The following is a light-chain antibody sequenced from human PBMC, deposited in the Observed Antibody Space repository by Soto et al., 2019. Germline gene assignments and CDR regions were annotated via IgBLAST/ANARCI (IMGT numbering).Light chain of an antibody. CDR3: QQYNSYSWT. CDR2: KAS. V-gene: IGKV1-5*03. CDR1: QSLNNW. J-gene: IGKJ1*01. Sequence: DIQMTQSPSTLSASVGDRVTITCRASQSLNNWLAWYQQKPGNAPKLLIYKASSLESGVPSRFSGSGSGTEFTPTISSLQPDDFATYYCQQYNSYSWTFGQGTKVEIK.